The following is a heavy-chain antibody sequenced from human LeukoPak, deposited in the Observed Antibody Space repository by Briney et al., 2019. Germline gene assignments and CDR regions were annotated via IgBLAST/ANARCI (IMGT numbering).Heavy chain of an antibody. CDR1: GGSISSSSYC. Sequence: TSETLSLTCTVSGGSISSSSYCWGWIRQPPGKGLEWIGYISYSGSTNYNPSLKSRVTISVDTSKNQFSLKMSSATAADTAVYYCARAGTYGAFGYWGQGTLVTVSS. D-gene: IGHD1-26*01. CDR3: ARAGTYGAFGY. J-gene: IGHJ4*02. V-gene: IGHV4-61*05. CDR2: ISYSGST.